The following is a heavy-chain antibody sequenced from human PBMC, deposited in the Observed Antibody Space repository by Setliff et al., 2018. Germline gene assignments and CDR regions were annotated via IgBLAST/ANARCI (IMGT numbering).Heavy chain of an antibody. V-gene: IGHV1-69*05. Sequence: SVKVSCKASGYTFTTYAISWMRQAPGQGLEWMGGTIPMFGTTEYAQKFQGRLTIITDESTNTAFMQLSSLRSDDTAVYYCAREIRNMCYFDSWGRGTLVTVSS. CDR2: TIPMFGTT. J-gene: IGHJ4*01. CDR3: AREIRNMCYFDS. CDR1: GYTFTTYA. D-gene: IGHD3-10*01.